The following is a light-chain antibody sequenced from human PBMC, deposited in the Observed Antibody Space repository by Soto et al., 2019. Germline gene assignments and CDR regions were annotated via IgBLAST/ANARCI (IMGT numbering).Light chain of an antibody. CDR2: DAS. J-gene: IGKJ5*01. CDR1: QSISRS. CDR3: QQRNVWPPIT. V-gene: IGKV3-11*01. Sequence: EIVLTQSPATLSLSPGERATLSCRASQSISRSLAWYQQKPGQAPRLVIFDASNRANGVPARFGGSGSGTDFTLTINSLEPEDFAVYYCQQRNVWPPITFGQGTRLEIK.